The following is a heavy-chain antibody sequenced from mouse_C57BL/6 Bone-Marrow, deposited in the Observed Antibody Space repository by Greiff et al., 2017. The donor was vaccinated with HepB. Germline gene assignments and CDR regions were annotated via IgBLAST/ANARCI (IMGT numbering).Heavy chain of an antibody. CDR3: TPRQLRGFAY. V-gene: IGHV6-6*01. D-gene: IGHD3-2*02. J-gene: IGHJ3*01. CDR2: IRNKANNHAT. Sequence: EVQLQQSGGGLVQPGGSMKLSCAASGFTFSDAWMDWVRQSPEKGLEWVAEIRNKANNHATYYAESVKGRFTISRDDSKSSVYLQMNSLRAEDTGIYYCTPRQLRGFAYWGQGTLVTVSA. CDR1: GFTFSDAW.